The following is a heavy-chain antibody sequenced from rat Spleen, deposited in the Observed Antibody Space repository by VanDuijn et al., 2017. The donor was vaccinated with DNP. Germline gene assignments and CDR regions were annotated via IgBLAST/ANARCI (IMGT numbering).Heavy chain of an antibody. Sequence: EVQLVESGGALVQPGRSLKLSCTASGFTFSDYAMAWVRQAPKKGLEWVATISYDGSRTYHRDSVKGRFTISRDNAKSTLYLQMDSLRSEDTATYYCVRHQTTPYFDYWGQGVMVTVSS. J-gene: IGHJ2*01. CDR1: GFTFSDYA. V-gene: IGHV5-17*01. CDR3: VRHQTTPYFDY. CDR2: ISYDGSRT. D-gene: IGHD1-10*01.